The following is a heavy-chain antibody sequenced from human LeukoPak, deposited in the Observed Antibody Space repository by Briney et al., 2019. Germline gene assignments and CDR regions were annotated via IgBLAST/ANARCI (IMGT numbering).Heavy chain of an antibody. J-gene: IGHJ4*02. CDR1: GGSISIYY. CDR3: ARPPTGHYYFDY. Sequence: PSETLSLTCTVSGGSISIYYWSWIRQPPGKGLEWIGYIYYSGSTNYNPSLKSRVTISVDTSKNQFSLKLSSVTAADTAVYYCARPPTGHYYFDYWGQGTLVTVSS. CDR2: IYYSGST. V-gene: IGHV4-59*08.